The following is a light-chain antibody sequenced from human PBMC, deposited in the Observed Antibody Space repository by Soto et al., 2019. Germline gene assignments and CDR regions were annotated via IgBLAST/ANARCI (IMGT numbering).Light chain of an antibody. CDR3: AAWDGSLNGWV. Sequence: QSVLTQPPSASGTPGQRVTISCSGSSSNIGSNTVNWYQQLPGTAPKLLIYCNIQRPSGVPDRFSGSKSGTSASLAISGLQSEDEAAYYCAAWDGSLNGWVFGGGTKLTVL. J-gene: IGLJ3*02. V-gene: IGLV1-44*01. CDR1: SSNIGSNT. CDR2: CNI.